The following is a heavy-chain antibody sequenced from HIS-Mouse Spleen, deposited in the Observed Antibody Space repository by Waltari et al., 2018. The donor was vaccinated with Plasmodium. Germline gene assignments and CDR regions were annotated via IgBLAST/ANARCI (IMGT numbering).Heavy chain of an antibody. V-gene: IGHV3-7*01. D-gene: IGHD6-13*01. Sequence: EVQLVESGGGLVQPGGSLRLSCAASGFTFSSYWRSWVRQAPGKGLEWVANIKQDGSEKYYVDSVKGRFTTSRDNAKNSLYLQMNSLRAEDTAVYYCASSWYWYFDLWGRGTLVTVSS. CDR2: IKQDGSEK. CDR3: ASSWYWYFDL. J-gene: IGHJ2*01. CDR1: GFTFSSYW.